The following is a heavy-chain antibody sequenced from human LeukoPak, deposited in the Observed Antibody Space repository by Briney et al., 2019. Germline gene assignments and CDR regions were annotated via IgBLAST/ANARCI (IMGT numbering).Heavy chain of an antibody. D-gene: IGHD3-22*01. CDR1: GHSIINSYY. V-gene: IGHV4-38-2*02. Sequence: PSETLSPTCTVSGHSIINSYYWGWIRQPPGKGLEWIGSIYHTGSTYYNPSLKSRITISIDTSKNQFSLKVNSVTAADTAVYYCARMVDSSGFSPCQHWGQGTLVTVSS. CDR2: IYHTGST. CDR3: ARMVDSSGFSPCQH. J-gene: IGHJ1*01.